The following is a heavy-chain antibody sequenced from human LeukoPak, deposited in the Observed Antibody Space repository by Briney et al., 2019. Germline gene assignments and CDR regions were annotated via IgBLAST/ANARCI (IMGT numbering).Heavy chain of an antibody. Sequence: GGSLRLSCAASGFTFSTCAMNWVRQAPGRGLEWVSGISGNGASTYYADSVKGRFTISRDNSKSTLYLQMNSLRAEDTAVYYCAKDLNTDFWSGYYGYFDYWGQGTLVTVSS. J-gene: IGHJ4*02. D-gene: IGHD3-3*01. CDR3: AKDLNTDFWSGYYGYFDY. CDR2: ISGNGAST. CDR1: GFTFSTCA. V-gene: IGHV3-23*01.